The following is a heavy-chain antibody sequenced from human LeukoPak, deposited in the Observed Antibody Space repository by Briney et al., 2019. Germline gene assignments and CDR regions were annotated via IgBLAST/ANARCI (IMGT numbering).Heavy chain of an antibody. CDR1: GGSISNYY. Sequence: SETLSLTCTVSGGSISNYYWSWIRQPPGKGLEWIGYIYYSGSTNYNPSLKSRVAISVDTSKNQFSLKLSSVTAADTAVYYCARSWGEDYWGQGTLVTVSS. CDR2: IYYSGST. D-gene: IGHD3-16*01. CDR3: ARSWGEDY. V-gene: IGHV4-59*01. J-gene: IGHJ4*02.